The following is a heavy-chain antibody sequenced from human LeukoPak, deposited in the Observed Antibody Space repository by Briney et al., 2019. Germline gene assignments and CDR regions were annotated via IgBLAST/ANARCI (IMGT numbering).Heavy chain of an antibody. Sequence: KPSETPSPTRAVHGGSFSGYYWSRIRQPPGKGLGLIGEINHSGSTNYNPSLKSRVTISVDTSKNQFSLKLSSVTAADTAVYYCARGEQLVAVFDYWGQGTLVTVSS. CDR3: ARGEQLVAVFDY. V-gene: IGHV4-34*01. J-gene: IGHJ4*02. CDR2: INHSGST. CDR1: GGSFSGYY. D-gene: IGHD6-6*01.